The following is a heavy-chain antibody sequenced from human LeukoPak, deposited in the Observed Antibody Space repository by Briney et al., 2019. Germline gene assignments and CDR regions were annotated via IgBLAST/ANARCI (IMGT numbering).Heavy chain of an antibody. CDR2: IYPGDSDT. V-gene: IGHV5-51*01. CDR1: GYSFTSYW. J-gene: IGHJ4*02. CDR3: ARYIRYCSSTSCCTIDY. Sequence: GESLKISCKGSGYSFTSYWIGWVRQMPGKGLEWMGIIYPGDSDTRYSPSFQGQVTVSADKSISTAYLQWSSLKASDTAMYYCARYIRYCSSTSCCTIDYWGQGTLVTVSS. D-gene: IGHD2-2*02.